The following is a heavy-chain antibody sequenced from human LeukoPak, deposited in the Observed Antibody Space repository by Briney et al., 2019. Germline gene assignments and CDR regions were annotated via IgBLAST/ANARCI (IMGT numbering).Heavy chain of an antibody. Sequence: PSWTLSLTCTVSRGSVSRSSFHGVWTREPPGEGRVGLASVFYSGSTYYNLSLKSRGTMSGHTSKNEFSLNLRSDIAADRAVYYCARGGGQLWFKNFDYWGQGTLVTVSS. V-gene: IGHV4-39*01. CDR2: VFYSGST. D-gene: IGHD5-18*01. CDR3: ARGGGQLWFKNFDY. CDR1: RGSVSRSSFH. J-gene: IGHJ4*02.